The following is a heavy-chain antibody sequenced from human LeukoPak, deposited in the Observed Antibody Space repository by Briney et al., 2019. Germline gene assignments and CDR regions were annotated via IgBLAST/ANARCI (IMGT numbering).Heavy chain of an antibody. V-gene: IGHV3-23*01. CDR3: AKGSRDRDYYDSSGYYHDY. CDR2: ISSSGGST. D-gene: IGHD3-22*01. CDR1: GFTFSSYA. J-gene: IGHJ4*02. Sequence: GGSLRLSCAASGFTFSSYAMSWVRQAPGQGLKWVSDISSSGGSTYYADSVKGRFTISRDNSKKALYLQMNSLRAEDTAVYFCAKGSRDRDYYDSSGYYHDYWGQGTLVTVSS.